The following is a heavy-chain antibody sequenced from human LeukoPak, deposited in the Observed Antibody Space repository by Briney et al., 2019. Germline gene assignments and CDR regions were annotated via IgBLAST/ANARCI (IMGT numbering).Heavy chain of an antibody. Sequence: GGSLRLSCVASGFTFSNYAMNWVRQAPGKGLDWVSTISVGHSTNYAGSVKGRFTISRDNSINTLYLQMNSLRAEDTAVYYCARGDKSSGWYFFDHWGQGTLVTVSS. CDR3: ARGDKSSGWYFFDH. CDR2: ISVGHST. J-gene: IGHJ4*02. CDR1: GFTFSNYA. D-gene: IGHD6-19*01. V-gene: IGHV3-23*01.